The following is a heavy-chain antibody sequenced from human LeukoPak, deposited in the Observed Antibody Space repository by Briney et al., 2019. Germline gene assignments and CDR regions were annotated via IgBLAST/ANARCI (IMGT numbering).Heavy chain of an antibody. CDR1: GGSISSGDYY. Sequence: SETLSLTCTVSGGSISSGDYYWSWIRQPPGKGLEWIGYIYYSVSTYYNPSLKSRVTISVDTSKNQFSLKLSFVTAADTAVYYCARVIRWDHMGDCSGGSCYNPNWFDPWGQGTLVTVSS. J-gene: IGHJ5*02. D-gene: IGHD2-15*01. CDR3: ARVIRWDHMGDCSGGSCYNPNWFDP. V-gene: IGHV4-30-4*01. CDR2: IYYSVST.